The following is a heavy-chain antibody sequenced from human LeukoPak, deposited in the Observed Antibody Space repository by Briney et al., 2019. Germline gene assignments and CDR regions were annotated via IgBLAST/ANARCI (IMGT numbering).Heavy chain of an antibody. D-gene: IGHD3-22*01. J-gene: IGHJ4*02. V-gene: IGHV1-69*05. CDR2: IIPIFTTA. CDR1: GGTFSSYA. Sequence: GASVKVSCKASGGTFSSYAISWVRQAPGQGLEWMGGIIPIFTTANYAQKFQGRVTMTRDTSISTAYMELSRLRSDDTAVYYCAIRDYYDSSGNDYWGQGTLVTVSS. CDR3: AIRDYYDSSGNDY.